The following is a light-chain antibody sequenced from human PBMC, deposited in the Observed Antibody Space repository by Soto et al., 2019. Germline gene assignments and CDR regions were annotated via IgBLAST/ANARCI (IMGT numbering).Light chain of an antibody. J-gene: IGLJ2*01. CDR2: DGS. CDR3: CSFAGGATVV. Sequence: QSVLTQPASVSGSPGQSITISCTGISSDVGSYNLVSWYQHHPGKGPKLMIYDGSNRPSGVSNRFSGSKSGSTASLTISGLQAEDEDDYYCCSFAGGATVVFGGGTKVTVL. CDR1: SSDVGSYNL. V-gene: IGLV2-23*01.